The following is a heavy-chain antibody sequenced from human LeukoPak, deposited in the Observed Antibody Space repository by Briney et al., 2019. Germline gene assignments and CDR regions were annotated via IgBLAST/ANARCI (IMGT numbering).Heavy chain of an antibody. J-gene: IGHJ4*02. CDR3: ARVVSYYDFWSGYSHVRYFDY. CDR2: IYTSGST. CDR1: GGSISSGSYY. V-gene: IGHV4-61*02. D-gene: IGHD3-3*01. Sequence: PSQTLSLTCTVSGGSISSGSYYWSWIRQPAGKGLEWIGRIYTSGSTNYNPSLKSRVTISVDTSKNQFSLKLSSVTAADTAVYYCARVVSYYDFWSGYSHVRYFDYWGQGTLVTVSS.